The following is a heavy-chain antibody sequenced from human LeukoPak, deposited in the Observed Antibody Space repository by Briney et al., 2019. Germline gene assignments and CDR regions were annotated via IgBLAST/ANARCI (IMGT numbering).Heavy chain of an antibody. CDR2: ISGSGGST. V-gene: IGHV3-23*01. D-gene: IGHD3-22*01. CDR3: AKACDSSGYAAFDI. J-gene: IGHJ3*02. Sequence: PGGSLRLSCAASGFTFSTYAMSWVRQAPGKGLEWVSAISGSGGSTYYADSAKGRFTISRDNSENTLYLQMNSLRAEDAAVYYCAKACDSSGYAAFDIWGQGTMVTVSS. CDR1: GFTFSTYA.